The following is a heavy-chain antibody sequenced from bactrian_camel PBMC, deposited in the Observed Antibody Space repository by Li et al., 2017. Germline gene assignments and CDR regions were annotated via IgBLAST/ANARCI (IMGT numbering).Heavy chain of an antibody. Sequence: VQLVESGGGLVQPGGSVRISCASSGFSFSSGYMSWVRQAPGKGLEWVSSIAIDGDATRALYVDFVKGRYTCSRDNAKNTVYLQMNSLKPEDTAMYYCETDDCNSGSWCYCRNNYWGQGTQVTVS. CDR1: GFSFSSGY. V-gene: IGHV3-2*01. CDR3: ETDDCNSGSWCYCRNNY. J-gene: IGHJ4*01. CDR2: IAIDGDATRA. D-gene: IGHD3*01.